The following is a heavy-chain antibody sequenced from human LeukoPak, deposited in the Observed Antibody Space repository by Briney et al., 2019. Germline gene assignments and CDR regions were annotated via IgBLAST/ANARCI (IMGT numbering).Heavy chain of an antibody. CDR3: AKAYCSSNICYFFDY. Sequence: ISDSGGYTYYADSVKRRFTISRHNSKNTLYLQMNILRAEDTAVYYCAKAYCSSNICYFFDYWGQGTLVTVSS. J-gene: IGHJ4*02. CDR2: ISDSGGYT. V-gene: IGHV3-23*01. D-gene: IGHD2-2*01.